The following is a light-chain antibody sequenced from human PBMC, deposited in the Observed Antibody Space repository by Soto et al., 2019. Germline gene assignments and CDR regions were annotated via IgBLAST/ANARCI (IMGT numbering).Light chain of an antibody. CDR3: QQYYRFPMT. Sequence: VIWMTQSPSLLSASTGDRVTINCRLSQGINNYLAWYQQKPGKAPELLIYGASTLKSGVPSRFSGSGSGTDFALTISNLQSEDFAVYYCQQYYRFPMTFGQGTRLEIK. J-gene: IGKJ5*01. CDR1: QGINNY. CDR2: GAS. V-gene: IGKV1D-8*01.